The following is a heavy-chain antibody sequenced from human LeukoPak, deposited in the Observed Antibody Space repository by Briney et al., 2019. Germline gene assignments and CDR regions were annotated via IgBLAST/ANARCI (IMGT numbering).Heavy chain of an antibody. V-gene: IGHV3-21*01. J-gene: IGHJ6*02. CDR2: ISISSSYI. Sequence: PVGSLRLSCAASGFTSSRYSMNCVREAPGKGGEWGSGISISSSYIYYADSVKGRFTISRDNAKNPLYLQINSLRAEDTAVYSCARGYYSSGSYSYYYYYGMDVWGQGTTVTVSS. CDR1: GFTSSRYS. CDR3: ARGYYSSGSYSYYYYYGMDV. D-gene: IGHD3-10*01.